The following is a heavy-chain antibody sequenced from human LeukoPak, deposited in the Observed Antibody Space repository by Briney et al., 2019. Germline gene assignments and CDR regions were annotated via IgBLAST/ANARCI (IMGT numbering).Heavy chain of an antibody. CDR2: IYSGGST. D-gene: IGHD6-19*01. V-gene: IGHV3-66*01. J-gene: IGHJ4*02. CDR1: GFTVGSNY. CDR3: ARGVTRNSSGWYRKSARSDYYFDY. Sequence: GGSLRHSCAASGFTVGSNYMSWVRQAPGKGLEWVSVIYSGGSTYYADSVKGRFTISRDNSKNTLYLQMNSLRAEDTAVYYCARGVTRNSSGWYRKSARSDYYFDYWGQGTLVTVSS.